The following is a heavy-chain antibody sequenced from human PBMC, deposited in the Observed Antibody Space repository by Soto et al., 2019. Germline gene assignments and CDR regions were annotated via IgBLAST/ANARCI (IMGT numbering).Heavy chain of an antibody. CDR1: GYTFTSYA. CDR2: INAGNGNT. CDR3: ARAWVVVTAPDY. Sequence: QVQLVQSGAEEKKPGASVKVSCKASGYTFTSYAMHWVRQAPGQRLEWMGWINAGNGNTKYSQKFQGRVTITRDTSASTAYMELSSLRSEDTAVEYCARAWVVVTAPDYWGQGTLVTVSS. J-gene: IGHJ4*02. V-gene: IGHV1-3*05. D-gene: IGHD2-21*02.